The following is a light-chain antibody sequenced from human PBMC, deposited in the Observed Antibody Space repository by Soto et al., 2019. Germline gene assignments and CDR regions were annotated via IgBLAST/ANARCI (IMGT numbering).Light chain of an antibody. Sequence: DIQMTQSPSTLSASVGDRVTITCRASQSISSWLAWYQQKPGKAPKLMIYDASSLEGGVPSRFSGSGPGTEFTLTISSLQPDDFATYYCQQYNSYPVTFGQGTKLEIK. CDR2: DAS. CDR3: QQYNSYPVT. V-gene: IGKV1-5*01. CDR1: QSISSW. J-gene: IGKJ2*01.